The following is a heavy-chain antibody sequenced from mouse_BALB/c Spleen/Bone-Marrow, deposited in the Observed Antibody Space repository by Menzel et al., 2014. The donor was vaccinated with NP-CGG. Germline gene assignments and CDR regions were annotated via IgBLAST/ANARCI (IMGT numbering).Heavy chain of an antibody. V-gene: IGHV1-4*01. D-gene: IGHD2-3*01. Sequence: QVQLKQSGAELARPGAPVKMSCRASGYTFTTYMIHWVRQRPGHGLEWIGYINPTSGYTNYNQKFKDKATLTADKSSSTAYMQLSSLTSEDSAVYYCARRDDGYVYFDYWGQGTTLTVSS. CDR2: INPTSGYT. J-gene: IGHJ2*01. CDR1: GYTFTTYM. CDR3: ARRDDGYVYFDY.